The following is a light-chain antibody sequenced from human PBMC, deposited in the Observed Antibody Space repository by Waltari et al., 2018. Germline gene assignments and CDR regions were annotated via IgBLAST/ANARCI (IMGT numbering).Light chain of an antibody. CDR1: SSDVGGYNY. CDR3: CSYAGTYTLI. V-gene: IGLV2-11*01. Sequence: QSALTQPRSVPGSPGQSVTISCTGTSSDVGGYNYVSWYQQHPGKAPKLIIYEVTKRPSGVPYRFSASKSGNTASLTISGLQAEDEADYYCCSYAGTYTLIFGGGTKLTVL. CDR2: EVT. J-gene: IGLJ2*01.